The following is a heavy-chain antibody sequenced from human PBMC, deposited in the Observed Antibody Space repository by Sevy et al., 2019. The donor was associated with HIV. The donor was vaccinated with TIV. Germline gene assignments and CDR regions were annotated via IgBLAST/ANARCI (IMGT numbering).Heavy chain of an antibody. CDR1: GFTFSSYW. Sequence: GGYLRLSCAASGFTFSSYWMSWVRQAPGKGLEWVANIKQDGSEKYYVDSVKGRFTSSRDNAKNSLYLQMNSLRAEDTAVYYCARDRNSSSWYGYYYYYGMDVWGQGTTVNVSS. CDR2: IKQDGSEK. D-gene: IGHD6-13*01. J-gene: IGHJ6*02. V-gene: IGHV3-7*03. CDR3: ARDRNSSSWYGYYYYYGMDV.